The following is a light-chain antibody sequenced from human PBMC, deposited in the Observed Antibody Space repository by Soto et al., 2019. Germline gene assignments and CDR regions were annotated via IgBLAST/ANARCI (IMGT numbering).Light chain of an antibody. Sequence: QSVLTQPASVSGSPGESITISCTGTSSDVGSYNLVSWYQQHPGKAPKLMISEVTKRPSGVSNRFSGSKSGNMASPTISGLQAEDEADYYCCSYAGSSTYVFGTGTKVTVL. CDR1: SSDVGSYNL. J-gene: IGLJ1*01. CDR2: EVT. V-gene: IGLV2-23*02. CDR3: CSYAGSSTYV.